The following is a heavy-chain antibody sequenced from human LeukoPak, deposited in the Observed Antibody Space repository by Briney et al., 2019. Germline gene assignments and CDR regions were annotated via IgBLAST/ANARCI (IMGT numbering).Heavy chain of an antibody. CDR1: GYTFTSYD. V-gene: IGHV1-8*01. Sequence: GASVKVSCKASGYTFTSYDINWVRQATGQGLEWMGWMNPNSGNTGYAQKFQGRVTMTRNTSISTAYMELSRLRSDDTAVYYCARGNFWSGYYVDYYYMDVWGKGTTVTVSS. CDR2: MNPNSGNT. J-gene: IGHJ6*03. D-gene: IGHD3-3*01. CDR3: ARGNFWSGYYVDYYYMDV.